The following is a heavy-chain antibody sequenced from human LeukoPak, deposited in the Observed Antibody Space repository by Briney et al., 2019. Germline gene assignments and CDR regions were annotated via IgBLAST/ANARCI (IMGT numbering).Heavy chain of an antibody. CDR2: LYHGGST. CDR1: GGSVSSYY. V-gene: IGHV4-34*01. CDR3: ARRLVPATPGHY. J-gene: IGHJ4*02. D-gene: IGHD2-15*01. Sequence: SETLSLTCTISGGSVSSYYWNWIRQPPGKGLEWIGELYHGGSTKYNPSLKSRVTISVDTSKNQFSLKLSSVTAADTAVYYCARRLVPATPGHYWGQGTLVTISS.